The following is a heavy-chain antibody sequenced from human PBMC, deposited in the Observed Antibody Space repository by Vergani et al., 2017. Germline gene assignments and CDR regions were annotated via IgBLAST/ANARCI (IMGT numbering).Heavy chain of an antibody. V-gene: IGHV3-15*01. D-gene: IGHD1-14*01. J-gene: IGHJ4*02. Sequence: EVQLVESGGGLVKPGGSLRLSCAASGFTFSNAWMSWVRQAPGKGLEWVGRIKSKTDGGTTDYAAPVKGRFTISRDDSKNTLYLQMNSLKTEDTAVYYCTTDHPRNPDLEPGGGQGTLVTVSS. CDR1: GFTFSNAW. CDR2: IKSKTDGGTT. CDR3: TTDHPRNPDLEPG.